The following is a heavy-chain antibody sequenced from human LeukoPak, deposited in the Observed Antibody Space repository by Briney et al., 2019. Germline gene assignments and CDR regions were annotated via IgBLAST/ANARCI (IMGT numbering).Heavy chain of an antibody. CDR2: ISSSSSTI. CDR1: GFTFSSYS. V-gene: IGHV3-48*04. CDR3: ASGEDRKESGLDY. D-gene: IGHD3-22*01. J-gene: IGHJ4*02. Sequence: PGGSLRLSCAASGFTFSSYSMNWVRQAPGKGLEWVSYISSSSSTIYYADSVKGRFTISRDNAKTSLYLQMNSLRAEDTAVYYCASGEDRKESGLDYWGQGTLVTVSS.